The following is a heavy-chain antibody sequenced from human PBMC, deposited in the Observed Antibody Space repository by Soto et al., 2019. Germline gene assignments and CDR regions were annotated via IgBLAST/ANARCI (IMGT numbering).Heavy chain of an antibody. D-gene: IGHD3-10*01. J-gene: IGHJ4*02. CDR3: ARDLNRRITMVRGFNY. CDR2: TSAYHGNT. V-gene: IGHV1-18*04. CDR1: GTTFTSYG. Sequence: ASVKLSCKASGTTFTSYGISWERQATGQVLEWMGWTSAYHGNTNYAQKLQGRVPMTTDTSTSTAYMELRGLRSDDTAVYYCARDLNRRITMVRGFNYWGQGTLVTVSS.